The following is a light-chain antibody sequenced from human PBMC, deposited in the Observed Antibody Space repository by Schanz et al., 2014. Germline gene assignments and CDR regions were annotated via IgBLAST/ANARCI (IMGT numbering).Light chain of an antibody. CDR2: LEGSGNY. J-gene: IGLJ3*02. Sequence: QLVLTQSSSASASLGSSVKLTCTLSSEHSSYIIAWHQQQPGKAPRYLMKLEGSGNYNKGSGVPDRFSGSSSGADRYLTISNLQFEDEADYYCQSWGTGMRVFGGGTKVTV. V-gene: IGLV4-60*02. CDR3: QSWGTGMRV. CDR1: SEHSSYI.